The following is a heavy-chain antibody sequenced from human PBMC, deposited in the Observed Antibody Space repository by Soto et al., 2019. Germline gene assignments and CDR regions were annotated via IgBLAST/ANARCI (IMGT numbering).Heavy chain of an antibody. CDR3: ASKPNSLYYFDY. V-gene: IGHV4-28*07. CDR2: IHHSGST. Sequence: QVQLQESGPGLVKPSDTLSLTCDVSGYSINSDNWWGWIRQPPGKGLEWIGYIHHSGSTYYNPSLKSRVTMSVDTSKKQFSLKLTSVTAVDTAVYYCASKPNSLYYFDYWGLGTLVTVSS. J-gene: IGHJ4*02. D-gene: IGHD5-18*01. CDR1: GYSINSDNW.